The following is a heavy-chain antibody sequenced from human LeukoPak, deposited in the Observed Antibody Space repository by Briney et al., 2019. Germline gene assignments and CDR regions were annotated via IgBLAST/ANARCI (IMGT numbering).Heavy chain of an antibody. V-gene: IGHV4-28*05. D-gene: IGHD2-2*01. CDR2: IDYSGSI. J-gene: IGHJ4*02. CDR3: AKISYCRTTTCSGAFDH. CDR1: GYSISSSTW. Sequence: PSETLSLTCAVSGYSISSSTWWGWIRQPPGKGLEWIGYIDYSGSIYYNPSLKSRVTMSVDTSQNQFSLKLRSVTAVDTAVYYCAKISYCRTTTCSGAFDHWGQGTLVTVSS.